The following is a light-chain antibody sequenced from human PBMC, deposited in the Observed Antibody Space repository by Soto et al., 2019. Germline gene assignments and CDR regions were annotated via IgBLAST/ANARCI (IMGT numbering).Light chain of an antibody. CDR2: DVS. J-gene: IGLJ1*01. V-gene: IGLV2-14*01. Sequence: QSALTQPASVSGSPGQSITICCTGTSSDVGGYNYVSWYQQHPGKAPKLMIYDVSNRPSGVSNRFSGSKSGNTASLTISGLQAEDEADYYCSSYTSSSTLLDVFGTGTKLTVL. CDR1: SSDVGGYNY. CDR3: SSYTSSSTLLDV.